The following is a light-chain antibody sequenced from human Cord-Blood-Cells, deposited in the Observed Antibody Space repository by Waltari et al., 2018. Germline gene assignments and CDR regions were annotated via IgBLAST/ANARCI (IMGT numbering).Light chain of an antibody. V-gene: IGKV1-39*01. J-gene: IGKJ2*02. CDR3: QQSYSTPCT. CDR1: QSISSY. Sequence: DIQMTQSPSSLSASVGDSVTITCRASQSISSYLIWYQQKPGKAPKILIYAASSLQRGVPARFSCSGSGTDFTLTISSLPSEDLATYYCQQSYSTPCTFGQETKLEIK. CDR2: AAS.